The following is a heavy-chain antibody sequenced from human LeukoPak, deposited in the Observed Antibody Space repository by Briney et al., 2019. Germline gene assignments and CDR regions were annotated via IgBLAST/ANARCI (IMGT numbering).Heavy chain of an antibody. CDR2: IIPILGIA. D-gene: IGHD2-2*01. J-gene: IGHJ5*02. CDR3: ARLLMGTAAINNWFDP. Sequence: GASVKVSSKPSGGTSSSYTISWVRQPPGQGLEWMGRIIPILGIANYAQKFQGRVTITADKSTSTAYMELSSLRSEDTAVYYCARLLMGTAAINNWFDPWGQGTLVTVSS. V-gene: IGHV1-69*02. CDR1: GGTSSSYT.